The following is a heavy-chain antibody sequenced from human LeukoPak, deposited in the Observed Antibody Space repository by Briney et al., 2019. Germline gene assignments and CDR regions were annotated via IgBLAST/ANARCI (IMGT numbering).Heavy chain of an antibody. CDR1: GFTFSSYW. CDR2: IKQDGSEK. V-gene: IGHV3-7*03. Sequence: GGSLRLSCAASGFTFSSYWMSWVRQAPGKGLEWVANIKQDGSEKYYVDSVKGRFTISRDNAKNSLYLQMNSLRAEDTALYYCANGTPRVVVPAAMDDAFDIWGQGTMVTVSS. D-gene: IGHD2-2*01. J-gene: IGHJ3*02. CDR3: ANGTPRVVVPAAMDDAFDI.